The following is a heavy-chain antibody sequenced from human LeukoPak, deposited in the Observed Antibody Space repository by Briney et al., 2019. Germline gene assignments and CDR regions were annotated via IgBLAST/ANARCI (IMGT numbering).Heavy chain of an antibody. CDR1: NFTFSSYW. D-gene: IGHD2-8*02. V-gene: IGHV3-7*01. CDR3: ARDSGGDCFDY. J-gene: IGHJ4*02. CDR2: IKQDGSEK. Sequence: GGSLRLSCVTSNFTFSSYWMGWVRQAPGRGLEWVANIKQDGSEKYYVDSVKGRFTISRDNAKNSLYLQMNSLRVEDTAVYYCARDSGGDCFDYWGQGTLVTVSS.